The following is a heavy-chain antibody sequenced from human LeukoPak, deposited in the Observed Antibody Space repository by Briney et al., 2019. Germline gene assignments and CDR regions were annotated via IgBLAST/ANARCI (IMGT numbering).Heavy chain of an antibody. CDR3: AEDYRAVAGTPDY. CDR2: ISWNSGSI. Sequence: GGSLRLSCAASGFTFDDYAMHWVRQAPGKGLEWVSGISWNSGSIGYADSVKGRFTISRDNAKNSPYLQMNSLRAEDTALHYCAEDYRAVAGTPDYWGQGTLVTVSS. V-gene: IGHV3-9*01. CDR1: GFTFDDYA. J-gene: IGHJ4*02. D-gene: IGHD6-19*01.